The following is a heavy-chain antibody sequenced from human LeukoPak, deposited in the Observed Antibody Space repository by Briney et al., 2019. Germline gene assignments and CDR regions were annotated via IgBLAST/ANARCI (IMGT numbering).Heavy chain of an antibody. V-gene: IGHV1-69*05. CDR1: GGTFSSYA. J-gene: IGHJ1*01. CDR3: ARAPRGMIWGSEYFQH. D-gene: IGHD3-16*01. Sequence: SVKVSCKASGGTFSSYAISWVRQAPGQGLEWMGRIIPIFGTANYAQKFQGRVTITTDESTSTAYMELSSLRSEDTAVYYRARAPRGMIWGSEYFQHWGQGTLVTVSS. CDR2: IIPIFGTA.